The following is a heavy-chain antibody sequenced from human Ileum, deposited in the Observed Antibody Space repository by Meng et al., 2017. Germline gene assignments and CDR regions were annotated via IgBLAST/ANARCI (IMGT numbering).Heavy chain of an antibody. CDR3: ARHLGSGWSYFFDY. CDR1: GFTFSSFQ. D-gene: IGHD6-19*01. Sequence: GGPLRLSCSASGFTFSSFQMAWVRQAPGKGLEWVSYIGTTGRTIHYADSVKGRFTISRDNAKNSLYLQMDSLRAEDTAVYYCARHLGSGWSYFFDYWGQGAVVTVSS. V-gene: IGHV3-48*03. CDR2: IGTTGRTI. J-gene: IGHJ4*02.